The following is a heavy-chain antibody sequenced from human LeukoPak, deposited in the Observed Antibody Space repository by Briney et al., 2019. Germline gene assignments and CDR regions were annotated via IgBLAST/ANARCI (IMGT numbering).Heavy chain of an antibody. V-gene: IGHV1-2*02. Sequence: ASVKVSCKASGYTFTGYYMHWVRQAPGQGLEWMGWINPNSGGTNYAQKFQGRVTMTRDTSISTAYMELSRLRSDDTAVYYCARDPEGGSGSYNYYYMDVWGKGTTVTISS. D-gene: IGHD3-10*01. CDR3: ARDPEGGSGSYNYYYMDV. CDR1: GYTFTGYY. CDR2: INPNSGGT. J-gene: IGHJ6*03.